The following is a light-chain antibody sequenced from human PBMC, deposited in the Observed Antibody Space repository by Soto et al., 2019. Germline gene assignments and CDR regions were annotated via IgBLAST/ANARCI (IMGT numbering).Light chain of an antibody. Sequence: DIVMTQSPDSLAVSLGEKATINCKSSQSVLHSSNNKNYLAWYQQRPGQPPKLVTNWASTRESGVPDRFSGSVSGTDFSLSISSLKAEEVAVYYCQQFYSPPYTFGQGTKLEI. J-gene: IGKJ2*01. V-gene: IGKV4-1*01. CDR2: WAS. CDR3: QQFYSPPYT. CDR1: QSVLHSSNNKNY.